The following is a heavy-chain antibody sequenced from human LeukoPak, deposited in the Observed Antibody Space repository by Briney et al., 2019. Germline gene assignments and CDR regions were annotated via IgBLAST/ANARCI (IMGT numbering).Heavy chain of an antibody. CDR2: IIPIFGTA. Sequence: ASVKVSCKASGGTFSSYAISWVRQAPGQGLEWMGGIIPIFGTANYAQKFQGRVTITTDESMSTAYMELSSLRSEDTAVYYCARESIVVVPAAIPAGLEYQGLDYWGQGTLVTVSS. J-gene: IGHJ4*02. D-gene: IGHD2-2*02. V-gene: IGHV1-69*05. CDR3: ARESIVVVPAAIPAGLEYQGLDY. CDR1: GGTFSSYA.